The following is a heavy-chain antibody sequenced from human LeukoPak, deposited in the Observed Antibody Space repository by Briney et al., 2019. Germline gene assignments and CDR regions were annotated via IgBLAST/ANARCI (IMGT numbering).Heavy chain of an antibody. J-gene: IGHJ3*02. V-gene: IGHV3-53*01. D-gene: IGHD3-22*01. Sequence: GGSLRLSCAASGFSVSSSYMNWVRQAPGKGLEWVSIIYRDGKTFYADSVKGRFTISRDNSKNTLDLQMNSLRAEDTAVYYCATPGPGDSSGYAFDIWGQGTMVTVSS. CDR1: GFSVSSSY. CDR3: ATPGPGDSSGYAFDI. CDR2: IYRDGKT.